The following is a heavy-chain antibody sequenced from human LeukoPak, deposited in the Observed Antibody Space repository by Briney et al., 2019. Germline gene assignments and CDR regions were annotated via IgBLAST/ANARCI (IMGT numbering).Heavy chain of an antibody. J-gene: IGHJ4*02. D-gene: IGHD3-16*02. V-gene: IGHV3-21*01. CDR1: GFTFSSYS. CDR3: ARPLGELSFSSAFDY. CDR2: ISSSSSYI. Sequence: PGGSLRLSCAASGFTFSSYSMNWVRQAPGKGLEWVSSISSSSSYIYYADSVKGRFTISRDNAKNSLYLQMNSLRAEDTAVYYCARPLGELSFSSAFDYWGQGTLVTVSS.